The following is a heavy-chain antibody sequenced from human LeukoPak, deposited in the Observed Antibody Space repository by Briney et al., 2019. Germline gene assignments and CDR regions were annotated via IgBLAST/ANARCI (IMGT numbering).Heavy chain of an antibody. D-gene: IGHD6-19*01. CDR2: IIPLFGTA. J-gene: IGHJ1*01. CDR3: DSDSSGRGAEYFQL. V-gene: IGHV1-69*05. Sequence: SVKVSCKASGGTFSSYAISWVRQPPGQGLEWMGGIIPLFGTANYAQKFQGRVTITTDESKSKANMELRSLRSEATAVDYCDSDSSGRGAEYFQLWGQGTLVTVSS. CDR1: GGTFSSYA.